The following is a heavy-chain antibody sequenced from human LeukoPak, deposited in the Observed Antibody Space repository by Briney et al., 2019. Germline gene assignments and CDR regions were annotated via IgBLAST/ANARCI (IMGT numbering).Heavy chain of an antibody. CDR2: ISGSGTSA. CDR3: AKKVGGIYAFDI. D-gene: IGHD1-26*01. J-gene: IGHJ3*02. CDR1: GFTFSSYA. V-gene: IGHV3-23*01. Sequence: GGSLRLSCAASGFTFSSYAMNWVRQAPGKGLEWVSGISGSGTSAYYADSVKGRFTISRDISKTTLYLQINTLRAEDTAVYYCAKKVGGIYAFDIWGQGTMATVSS.